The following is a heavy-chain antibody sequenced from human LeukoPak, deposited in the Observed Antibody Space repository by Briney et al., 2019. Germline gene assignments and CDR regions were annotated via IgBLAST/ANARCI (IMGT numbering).Heavy chain of an antibody. D-gene: IGHD4-23*01. Sequence: ASVKPSCKASGYTFTSYAMTWVRQAPGQGIDWMGWVNTNTGNPTYAQGFTGRFVFSLDTSVSTAYLQISSLKAEDTAVYYCARVAYDYGGPLGQDYWGQGTLVTVSS. CDR3: ARVAYDYGGPLGQDY. CDR1: GYTFTSYA. CDR2: VNTNTGNP. J-gene: IGHJ4*02. V-gene: IGHV7-4-1*02.